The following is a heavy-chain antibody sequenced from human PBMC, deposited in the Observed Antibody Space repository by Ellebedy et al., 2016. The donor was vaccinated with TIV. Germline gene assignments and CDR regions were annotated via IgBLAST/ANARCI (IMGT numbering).Heavy chain of an antibody. CDR2: IYSGGYT. Sequence: GESLKISCAASGFTVSSNYMSWVRQAPGKGLEWVSVIYSGGYTYYADSVKGRFTISRDNSKNTLYLQMNSLRAEDTAVYYCASLQMATIWYEEAHYFDYWGQGTLVTVSS. D-gene: IGHD5-24*01. J-gene: IGHJ4*02. CDR1: GFTVSSNY. V-gene: IGHV3-66*01. CDR3: ASLQMATIWYEEAHYFDY.